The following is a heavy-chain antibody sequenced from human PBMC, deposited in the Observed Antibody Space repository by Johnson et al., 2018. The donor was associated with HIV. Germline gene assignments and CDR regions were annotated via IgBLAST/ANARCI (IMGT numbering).Heavy chain of an antibody. V-gene: IGHV3-7*01. CDR2: IKQDGSEK. CDR3: ARATVESAFDI. Sequence: VQLVESGGGLTQPGGSLRLSCAASGFTFSSYWMRWVRQAPGKGLEWVANIKQDGSEKYYVDSVKGRFTISRDNAKNSLYLQMNSLRAEDTAVYYCARATVESAFDIWGQGTMVTVSS. J-gene: IGHJ3*02. D-gene: IGHD4-23*01. CDR1: GFTFSSYW.